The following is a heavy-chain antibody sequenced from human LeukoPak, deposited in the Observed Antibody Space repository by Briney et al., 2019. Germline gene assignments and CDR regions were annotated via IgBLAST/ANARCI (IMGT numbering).Heavy chain of an antibody. V-gene: IGHV3-48*03. CDR3: ARSGYSSSLLDY. J-gene: IGHJ4*02. CDR2: ISSSGSTI. CDR1: GFTFSSYE. Sequence: GGSLRLSCAASGFTFSSYEMNWVRQAPGKGLEWVSYISSSGSTIYYADSVKGRFTISRDNAKNSLYLQMNSLRAEDTAVYYCARSGYSSSLLDYWGQGTLVTVSS. D-gene: IGHD6-13*01.